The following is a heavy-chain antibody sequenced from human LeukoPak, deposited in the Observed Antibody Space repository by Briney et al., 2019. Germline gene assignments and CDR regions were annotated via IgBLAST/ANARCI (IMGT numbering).Heavy chain of an antibody. Sequence: PGGSLRLSRAASGFTFSTYSMSWVRQAPGKGLELVANIKQDGSEKYYVDSVKGRFTISRDNAKNSLYLQMNSLRAEDTAVYYCARNQRRLDYWGQGTLVTVSS. V-gene: IGHV3-7*01. CDR3: ARNQRRLDY. CDR1: GFTFSTYS. CDR2: IKQDGSEK. J-gene: IGHJ4*02. D-gene: IGHD1-14*01.